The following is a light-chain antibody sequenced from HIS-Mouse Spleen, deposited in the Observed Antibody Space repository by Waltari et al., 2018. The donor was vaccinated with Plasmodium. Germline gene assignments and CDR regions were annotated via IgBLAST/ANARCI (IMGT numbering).Light chain of an antibody. CDR1: SSDVGGYNY. CDR3: SSYTSSSTLNYV. CDR2: DVS. V-gene: IGLV2-14*03. Sequence: QSALTQPASVSGSPGQSITISCTGTSSDVGGYNYVSWYKQHPGKAPKLMIYDVSNRPSGVSNLFSGSKSGNTASLTISGLQAEDEADYYCSSYTSSSTLNYVFGTGTKVTVL. J-gene: IGLJ1*01.